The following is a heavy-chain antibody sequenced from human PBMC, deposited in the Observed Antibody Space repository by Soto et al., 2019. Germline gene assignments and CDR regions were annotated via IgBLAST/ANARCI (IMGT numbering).Heavy chain of an antibody. CDR2: MNPNSGNT. CDR3: AREGRFLAVKYYFDY. Sequence: QVQLVQSGAEVKKPGASVKVSCKASGYTFTSYDINWVRQATGQGLEWMGWMNPNSGNTGYAQKFQGRVTMTRNTSISTAYMELSSLRSEETSVYYCAREGRFLAVKYYFDYWGQGTLVTVSS. V-gene: IGHV1-8*01. J-gene: IGHJ4*02. D-gene: IGHD3-3*01. CDR1: GYTFTSYD.